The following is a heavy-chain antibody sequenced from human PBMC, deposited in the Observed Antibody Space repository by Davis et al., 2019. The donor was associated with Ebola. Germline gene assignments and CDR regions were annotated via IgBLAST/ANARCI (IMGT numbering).Heavy chain of an antibody. Sequence: PGGSLRLSCAASGFTFDDYAMHWVRQAPGKGLEWVSGINWNSGSIDYADSVKGRFTISRDNAKSSLYLQMKSLRAEDTAVYYCARVGSSSWRYYFDYWGQGTLVTVSS. CDR3: ARVGSSSWRYYFDY. D-gene: IGHD6-13*01. V-gene: IGHV3-9*01. CDR2: INWNSGSI. J-gene: IGHJ4*02. CDR1: GFTFDDYA.